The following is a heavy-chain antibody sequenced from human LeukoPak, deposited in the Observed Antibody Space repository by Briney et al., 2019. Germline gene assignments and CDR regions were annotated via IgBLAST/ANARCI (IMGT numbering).Heavy chain of an antibody. V-gene: IGHV4-30-4*01. D-gene: IGHD3-22*01. J-gene: IGHJ4*02. CDR3: ASFPRYYYDSSGPN. Sequence: SQTLSLTCTVSGGSISSGDYYWSWIRQPPGKGLEWIGHIYYSGSTYYNPSLKSRVTISVDTSKNQFSLKLSSVTAADTAVYYCASFPRYYYDSSGPNWGQGTLVTVSS. CDR1: GGSISSGDYY. CDR2: IYYSGST.